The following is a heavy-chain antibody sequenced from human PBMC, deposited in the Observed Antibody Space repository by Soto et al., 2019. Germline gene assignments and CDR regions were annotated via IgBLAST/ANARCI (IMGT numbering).Heavy chain of an antibody. V-gene: IGHV4-34*01. D-gene: IGHD2-2*03. Sequence: PSETLSLTCAVFGGSFSGYYWTWIRQPPGTGLEWIGEINHTGSSNYNPSLKSRVTISVDTSKNGLSLRLSSVTAADTAVYYCARLNGYCVGTSCHGYYGMDVWGQGTTVTVSS. CDR1: GGSFSGYY. CDR2: INHTGSS. CDR3: ARLNGYCVGTSCHGYYGMDV. J-gene: IGHJ6*02.